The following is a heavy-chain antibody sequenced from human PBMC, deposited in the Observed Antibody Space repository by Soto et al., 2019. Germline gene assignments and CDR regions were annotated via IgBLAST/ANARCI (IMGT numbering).Heavy chain of an antibody. Sequence: PGGSLRLSCAASGFSFSDYYMSWIRQAPGTGLEWVSYISSSSTYTDYADSVRGRFTISRDNAKKSLYLEMNSLRAEDTAVYYCARSLSSNAPGTFWGQGT. CDR3: ARSLSSNAPGTF. V-gene: IGHV3-11*03. CDR2: ISSSSTYT. J-gene: IGHJ4*02. CDR1: GFSFSDYY. D-gene: IGHD6-13*01.